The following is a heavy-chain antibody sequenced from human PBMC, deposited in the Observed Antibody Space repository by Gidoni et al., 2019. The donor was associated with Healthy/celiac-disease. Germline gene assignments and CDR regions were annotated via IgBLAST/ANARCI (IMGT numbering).Heavy chain of an antibody. V-gene: IGHV1-18*01. CDR1: GYPFTSYG. CDR2: ISAYNGNT. Sequence: QVQLVQSGAEVKKPGASVKVSCKASGYPFTSYGISWVRQAPGQGLEWMVWISAYNGNTNYAQKLQGRVTMTTDTSTSTAYMELRSLRSDDTAVYYCARDTIVVVVAATRAFDYWGQGTLVTVSS. CDR3: ARDTIVVVVAATRAFDY. D-gene: IGHD2-15*01. J-gene: IGHJ4*02.